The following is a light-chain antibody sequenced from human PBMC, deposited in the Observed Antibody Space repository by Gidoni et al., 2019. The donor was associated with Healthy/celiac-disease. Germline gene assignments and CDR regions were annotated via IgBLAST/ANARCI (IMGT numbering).Light chain of an antibody. V-gene: IGKV2D-29*01. J-gene: IGKJ4*01. CDR3: MQSIQLT. CDR2: EVS. Sequence: IFITQPPFSLSVTPGQPSSISCNARQSLLHSDGKTYWYWYLQKPGQPPQLLIYEVSNRFSGVGDRVSGSGSGTDLTLKSRRVEAEDVVVYYCMQSIQLTFGGGTKVEIK. CDR1: QSLLHSDGKTY.